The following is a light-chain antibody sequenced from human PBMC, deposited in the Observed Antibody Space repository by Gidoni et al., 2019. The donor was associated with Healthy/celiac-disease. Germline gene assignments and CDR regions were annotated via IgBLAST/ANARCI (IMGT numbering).Light chain of an antibody. J-gene: IGKJ1*01. CDR3: QQYNSYST. V-gene: IGKV1-5*03. CDR2: KAS. CDR1: QSISSW. Sequence: DIQLTQSTSTLSASVGDRVTITCRASQSISSWLAWYQQKPGKAPKLLIYKASSLESGVPSRFSGSGSGTEFTLTISSLQPDEFATYYCQQYNSYSTFGQGTKVEIK.